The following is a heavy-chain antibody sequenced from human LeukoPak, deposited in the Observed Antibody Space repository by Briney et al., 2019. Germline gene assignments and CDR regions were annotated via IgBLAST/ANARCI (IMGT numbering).Heavy chain of an antibody. CDR2: ISGSGGST. Sequence: GGALRLSCAASGFTFDDYGMSWVRQAPGKGLEWGSAISGSGGSTYYADSVKGRFTISRDNAKNTLYLQMSSLRAEDTAVYYCARFEVRYSSGWYFGYWGQGTLVTVSS. J-gene: IGHJ4*02. V-gene: IGHV3-23*01. CDR3: ARFEVRYSSGWYFGY. CDR1: GFTFDDYG. D-gene: IGHD6-25*01.